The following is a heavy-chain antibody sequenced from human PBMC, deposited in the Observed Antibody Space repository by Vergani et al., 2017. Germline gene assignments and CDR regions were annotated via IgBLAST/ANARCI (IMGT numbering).Heavy chain of an antibody. J-gene: IGHJ4*02. D-gene: IGHD3-3*01. CDR3: ARDRSKYDFWSGYSGY. V-gene: IGHV3-23*01. Sequence: EVQLLESGGRLVQPGGSLRLSCVASGFAFSRYAMSWVRQAPGKGLEWVSGLTASGSGISYADSVRGRFTISRDNAKNSLYLQMNSLRAEDTAVYYCARDRSKYDFWSGYSGYWGQGTLVTVSS. CDR1: GFAFSRYA. CDR2: LTASGSGI.